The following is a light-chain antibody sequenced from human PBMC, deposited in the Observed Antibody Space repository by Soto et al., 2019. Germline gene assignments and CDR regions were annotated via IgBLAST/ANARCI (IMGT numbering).Light chain of an antibody. CDR3: SSNAGINNLV. V-gene: IGLV2-8*01. CDR1: SSDVGDYNY. CDR2: EVS. Sequence: QSALTQPPSASGTPGQSVTIACTGTSSDVGDYNYVSWYQQHPGKAPKLVIYEVSRRPSGVPDRFSGSKSGNTASLTVSGLQAEDEADYYCSSNAGINNLVFGGGTKLTVL. J-gene: IGLJ2*01.